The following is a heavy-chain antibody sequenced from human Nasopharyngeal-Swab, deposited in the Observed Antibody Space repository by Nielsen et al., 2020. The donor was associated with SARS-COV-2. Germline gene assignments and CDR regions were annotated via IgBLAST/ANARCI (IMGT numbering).Heavy chain of an antibody. CDR3: ASVLGGSYVPDAFDI. CDR1: GFTVSSNY. CDR2: IYSGGST. J-gene: IGHJ3*02. D-gene: IGHD1-26*01. V-gene: IGHV3-66*01. Sequence: GGSLRLSCAASGFTVSSNYMSWVRQAPGKGLEWVSVIYSGGSTYYADSVKGRLTISRDNSKNTLYLQMNSLRAEDTAVYYCASVLGGSYVPDAFDIWGQGTMVTVSS.